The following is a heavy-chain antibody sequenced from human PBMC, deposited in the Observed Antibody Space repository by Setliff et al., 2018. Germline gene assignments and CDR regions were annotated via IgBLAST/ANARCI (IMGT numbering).Heavy chain of an antibody. V-gene: IGHV4-38-2*02. J-gene: IGHJ6*03. CDR3: ARDNRARHYMDV. CDR1: GYSISSGLS. Sequence: SETLSLTCAASGYSISSGLSWVWIRQSPGKGLEWIGRILFSGDTYYNPSLNSRVTISADTSKNQFSLNLSSVTAADTAVYYCARDNRARHYMDVWGKGTTVTVSS. D-gene: IGHD3-10*01. CDR2: ILFSGDT.